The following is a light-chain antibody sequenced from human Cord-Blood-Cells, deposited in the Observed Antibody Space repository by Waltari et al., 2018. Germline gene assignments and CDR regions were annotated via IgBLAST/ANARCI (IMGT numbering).Light chain of an antibody. CDR1: QCISKY. J-gene: IGKJ3*01. Sequence: DSHITQSPSSLSASVGNRVTTTCRASQCISKYLAWYQQKPGKVPKLLIYAASTLQSGVPSRFSGSGSGTDFTLTISSLQPEDVATYYCQKYNSAPHTFGPGTKVDIK. V-gene: IGKV1-27*01. CDR3: QKYNSAPHT. CDR2: AAS.